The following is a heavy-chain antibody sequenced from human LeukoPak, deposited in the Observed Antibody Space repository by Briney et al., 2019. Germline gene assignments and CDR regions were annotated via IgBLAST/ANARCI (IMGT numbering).Heavy chain of an antibody. CDR3: TTFNSGSYYWYFDY. J-gene: IGHJ4*02. CDR1: GFTFSNAW. V-gene: IGHV3-15*01. Sequence: GGSLRLSCADSGFTFSNAWMSWVRQAPGKGLEWVGRIKSRTDGATTDYAAPVKGRFTISRDDSKNTLYLQMNSLKTEDTAVYYCTTFNSGSYYWYFDYWGQGTLVTVSS. D-gene: IGHD1-26*01. CDR2: IKSRTDGATT.